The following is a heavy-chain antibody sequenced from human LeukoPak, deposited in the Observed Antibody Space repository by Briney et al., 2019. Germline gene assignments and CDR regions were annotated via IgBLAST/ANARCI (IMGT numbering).Heavy chain of an antibody. Sequence: SETLSLTCAVYGGSFSGYYWSWIRQPPGKGLEWIGEINHSGSTYYNPSLKSRVTISVDTSKNQFSLKLSSVTAADTAVYYCARMDTAMVKQAYFDYWGQGTLVTVSS. V-gene: IGHV4-34*09. CDR1: GGSFSGYY. J-gene: IGHJ4*02. D-gene: IGHD5-18*01. CDR2: INHSGST. CDR3: ARMDTAMVKQAYFDY.